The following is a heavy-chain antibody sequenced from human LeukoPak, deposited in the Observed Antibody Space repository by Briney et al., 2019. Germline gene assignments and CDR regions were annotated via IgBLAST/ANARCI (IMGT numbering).Heavy chain of an antibody. Sequence: GESLKISCKGSGYSFSSYWIGWVRQMPGKGLEWVGIIYPGDSDTRYSPSFQGQVTISANKSISTAYLQWSSLKASDTAMYYCARRIAAAGYNWFDPSGQGTLVTVSS. J-gene: IGHJ5*02. CDR3: ARRIAAAGYNWFDP. D-gene: IGHD6-13*01. V-gene: IGHV5-51*01. CDR2: IYPGDSDT. CDR1: GYSFSSYW.